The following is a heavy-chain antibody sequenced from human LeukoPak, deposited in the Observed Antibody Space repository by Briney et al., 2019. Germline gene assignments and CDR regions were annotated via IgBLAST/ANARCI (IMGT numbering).Heavy chain of an antibody. V-gene: IGHV4-59*07. J-gene: IGHJ6*04. CDR1: GGYITTYY. D-gene: IGHD2-15*01. Sequence: SDTLSLTCTVAGGYITTYYWTWIRQTPGKGLEWIGYIYYGGDTNYNPSLNSRVTISVDTPKSQISLNLTSVTAADTATYYSARWTFCFYMDVWGKGTTVVVSS. CDR3: ARWTFCFYMDV. CDR2: IYYGGDT.